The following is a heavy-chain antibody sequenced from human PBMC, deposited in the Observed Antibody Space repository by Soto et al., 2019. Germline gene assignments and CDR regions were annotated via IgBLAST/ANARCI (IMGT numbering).Heavy chain of an antibody. Sequence: AGGSLRLSCAASGFTFSDAAMHWVRQASGKGLEWVGRIRSKANSYATAYAASVKGRFTISRDDSKNTAYLQMNSLKIEDTAVYYCIRHLSDYWGQGTLVTVSS. CDR3: IRHLSDY. V-gene: IGHV3-73*01. CDR1: GFTFSDAA. CDR2: IRSKANSYAT. J-gene: IGHJ4*02.